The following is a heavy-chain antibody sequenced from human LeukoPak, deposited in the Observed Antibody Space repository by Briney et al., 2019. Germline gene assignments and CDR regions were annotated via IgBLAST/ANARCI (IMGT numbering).Heavy chain of an antibody. J-gene: IGHJ5*02. V-gene: IGHV3-9*01. CDR2: ISWNSGSI. CDR3: AREVVFSGSTDP. Sequence: PGGSLRLSCAASGFTFDDYAMHWVRQAPGKGLEWVSGISWNSGSIGYADSVKGRFTISRDNAKNSLYLQMNSLRAEDTAVYYCAREVVFSGSTDPWGQGTLVTVSS. CDR1: GFTFDDYA. D-gene: IGHD3-10*02.